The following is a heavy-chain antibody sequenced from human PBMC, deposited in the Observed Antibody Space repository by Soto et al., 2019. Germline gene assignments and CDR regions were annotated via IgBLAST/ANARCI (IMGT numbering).Heavy chain of an antibody. Sequence: SETLSLTCTVSGGSIGSSSYYWGWIRQPPGKGLEWIGSIYYTRTTHYNPSLKSRVTISVDSSKNQFSLKLSSVTAADTAVYYCARQLSTSNYALDVWGQGTTVTVSS. D-gene: IGHD1-7*01. CDR3: ARQLSTSNYALDV. V-gene: IGHV4-39*01. CDR1: GGSIGSSSYY. J-gene: IGHJ6*02. CDR2: IYYTRTT.